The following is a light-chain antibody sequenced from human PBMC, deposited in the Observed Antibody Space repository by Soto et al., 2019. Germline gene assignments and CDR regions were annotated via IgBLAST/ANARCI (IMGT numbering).Light chain of an antibody. CDR3: QQYDNLPLMYT. CDR2: DAP. J-gene: IGKJ2*01. V-gene: IGKV1-33*01. Sequence: DIQMTQSPSSLSASVGDRVTITCQASQDISNYLNWYQQKPGKAPKLLIYDAPNLETRVPSRFSGSGSGTDFTFTISSLQPEDIATYYCQQYDNLPLMYTFGQGTKLEIK. CDR1: QDISNY.